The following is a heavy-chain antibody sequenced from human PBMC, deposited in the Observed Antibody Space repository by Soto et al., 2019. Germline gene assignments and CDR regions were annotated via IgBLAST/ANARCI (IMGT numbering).Heavy chain of an antibody. CDR1: GFTFSSYG. Sequence: GGSLRLSCAASGFTFSSYGMHWVRQAPGKGLEWVAVIYDGSNKYYADSVKGRFTISRDNAKNSLYLQMNSLRAEDTAVYYCARDTPGLEDFDYWGQGTLVTVSS. D-gene: IGHD3-22*01. J-gene: IGHJ4*02. CDR2: IYDGSNK. CDR3: ARDTPGLEDFDY. V-gene: IGHV3-33*08.